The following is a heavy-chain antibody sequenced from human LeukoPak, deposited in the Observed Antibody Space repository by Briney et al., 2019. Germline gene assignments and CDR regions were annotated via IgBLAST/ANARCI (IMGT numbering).Heavy chain of an antibody. V-gene: IGHV3-64*01. D-gene: IGHD6-19*01. CDR1: GFTFSSYA. CDR3: ARDKDGSGWNDY. Sequence: GSLRLSCAASGFTFSSYAMHWVRQAPGKGLEYVSAISSNGGSTYYANSVKGRFTISRDNSKNTLYLQMGSLRAEDMAVYYCARDKDGSGWNDYWGQGTLVTVSS. CDR2: ISSNGGST. J-gene: IGHJ4*02.